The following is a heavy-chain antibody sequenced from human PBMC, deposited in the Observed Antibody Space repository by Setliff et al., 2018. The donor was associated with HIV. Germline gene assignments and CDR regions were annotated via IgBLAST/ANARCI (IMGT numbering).Heavy chain of an antibody. J-gene: IGHJ4*02. Sequence: ASVKVSCKTSGYTFSRYGFSWVRQAPGQGLEWMGWISAYNLNTNYAQKFQGRFTISRDNSNNTLYLQLNSLRPEDTAVYYCASARIPTGGTSTSFDYWGQGTLVTVSS. CDR2: ISAYNLNT. CDR3: ASARIPTGGTSTSFDY. CDR1: GYTFSRYG. D-gene: IGHD1-1*01. V-gene: IGHV1-18*04.